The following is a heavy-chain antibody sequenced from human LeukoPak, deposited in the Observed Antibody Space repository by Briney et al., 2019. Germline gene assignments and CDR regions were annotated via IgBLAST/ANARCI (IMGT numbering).Heavy chain of an antibody. J-gene: IGHJ6*02. CDR2: VSYDGSSE. D-gene: IGHD2-21*01. V-gene: IGHV3-30-3*01. Sequence: GGSLRLSCAASGFTFSSYSIHWVRQAPGKGLEWVAVVSYDGSSENYADSVKGRFTISRDNSKNTLYLQMNSLRAEDTAVYYCVRDRVLYFYYGMDVWGQGTTVTVSS. CDR3: VRDRVLYFYYGMDV. CDR1: GFTFSSYS.